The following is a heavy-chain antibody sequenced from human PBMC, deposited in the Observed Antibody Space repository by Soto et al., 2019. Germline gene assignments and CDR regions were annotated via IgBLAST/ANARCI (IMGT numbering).Heavy chain of an antibody. D-gene: IGHD2-2*02. CDR1: GCTFSSYG. CDR3: ARSRYCSSTSCYTFKTHYYYFGMDL. V-gene: IGHV3-21*01. Sequence: PXGSLRLSSAASGCTFSSYGLNWVRQAPGTGLDWVSSSSSSSSYIYYADSLKGRFTISRDNAKDSLYLQMNSLRAEDTAVYYCARSRYCSSTSCYTFKTHYYYFGMDLWGQGTTVTVSS. CDR2: SSSSSSYI. J-gene: IGHJ6*01.